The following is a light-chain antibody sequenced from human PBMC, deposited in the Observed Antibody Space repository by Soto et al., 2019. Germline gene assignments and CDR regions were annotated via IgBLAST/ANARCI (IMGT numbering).Light chain of an antibody. Sequence: QSALTQPASVFGSPGQSITFSCTGTSSDVGGYNYVSWYQQHPGKAPKLMIYEVTNRPSGVSNRFSGSKSGNTASLTISGLQAEDEADYYCSSRASRVTYVFGTGTKLTVL. J-gene: IGLJ1*01. V-gene: IGLV2-14*01. CDR2: EVT. CDR3: SSRASRVTYV. CDR1: SSDVGGYNY.